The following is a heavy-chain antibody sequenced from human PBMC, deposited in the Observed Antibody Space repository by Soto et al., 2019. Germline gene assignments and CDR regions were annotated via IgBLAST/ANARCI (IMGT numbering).Heavy chain of an antibody. Sequence: QVQLVESGGGVVQPGRSLRLSCAASGFTFSSYGMHWVRQAPGKGLEWVAVIWSGGSNENYADSVKGRFTISRDNSKNMLYLQMNSLRAEDTAVYYGARGPGTSDFDYWGQGSLVTVSS. CDR1: GFTFSSYG. V-gene: IGHV3-33*01. CDR3: ARGPGTSDFDY. D-gene: IGHD2-2*01. CDR2: IWSGGSNE. J-gene: IGHJ4*02.